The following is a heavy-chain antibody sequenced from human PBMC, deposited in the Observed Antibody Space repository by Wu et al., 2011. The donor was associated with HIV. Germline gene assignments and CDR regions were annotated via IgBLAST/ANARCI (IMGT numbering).Heavy chain of an antibody. Sequence: GSPGNGXKFQGRVTITRNTSISTAYMELSSLRSEDTAVYYCARGNDDYWDNWFDPWGQGTLVTVSS. CDR2: GSP. J-gene: IGHJ5*02. D-gene: IGHD4/OR15-4a*01. V-gene: IGHV1-8*03. CDR3: ARGNDDYWDNWFDP.